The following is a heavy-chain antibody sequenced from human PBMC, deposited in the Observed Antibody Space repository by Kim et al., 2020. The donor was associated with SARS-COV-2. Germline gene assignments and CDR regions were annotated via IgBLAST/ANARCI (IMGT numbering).Heavy chain of an antibody. J-gene: IGHJ4*02. D-gene: IGHD2-8*01. CDR2: SDPEDGET. V-gene: IGHV1-24*01. Sequence: ASVKVSCKVSGYTLTELSMHWVRQAPGKGLEWMGGSDPEDGETIYAQKFQGRVTMTEDTSTDTAYMELSSLRSEDTAVYYCATYLMTAAEGGSITFDHWGQGTLVTVSS. CDR1: GYTLTELS. CDR3: ATYLMTAAEGGSITFDH.